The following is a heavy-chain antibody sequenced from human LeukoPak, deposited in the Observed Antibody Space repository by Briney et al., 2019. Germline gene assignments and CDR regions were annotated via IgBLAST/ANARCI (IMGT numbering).Heavy chain of an antibody. D-gene: IGHD5-24*01. J-gene: IGHJ4*02. CDR2: VYHSGST. Sequence: TAETLSLTCAVSGCSISSYYWPWIRQPPGKGLEWIGYVYHSGSTNYNPSLKSRVTVLVDASKNQFSLRLSPVTTADTAMYYCARLQVQPERFDYWGQGTLVTVSS. CDR1: GCSISSYY. V-gene: IGHV4-59*01. CDR3: ARLQVQPERFDY.